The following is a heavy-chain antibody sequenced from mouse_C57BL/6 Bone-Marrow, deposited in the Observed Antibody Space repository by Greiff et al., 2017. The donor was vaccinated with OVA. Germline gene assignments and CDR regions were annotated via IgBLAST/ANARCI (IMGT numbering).Heavy chain of an antibody. J-gene: IGHJ3*01. D-gene: IGHD1-1*01. V-gene: IGHV6-3*01. Sequence: DVQLQESGGGLVQPGGSMKLSCVASGFTFSNYWMNWVRQSPEKGLEWVAQIRLKSDNYATHYAESVKGRFTISRDDSKSSVYLQMNNLRAEDTGIYYCTGTHYYGRAWFAYWGQGTLVTVSA. CDR1: GFTFSNYW. CDR2: IRLKSDNYAT. CDR3: TGTHYYGRAWFAY.